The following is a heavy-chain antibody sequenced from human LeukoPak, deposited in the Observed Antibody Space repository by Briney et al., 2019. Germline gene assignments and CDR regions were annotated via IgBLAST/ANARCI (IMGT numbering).Heavy chain of an antibody. CDR1: GGSISSYY. J-gene: IGHJ5*02. CDR3: AKDDWATNCFDP. Sequence: SETLSLTCTVSGGSISSYYWNWIRQPPGKGLEWIGYIYYSGSTNYNPSLKSRVTISVDTSKNQFSLKLTSLTAADTAVYYCAKDDWATNCFDPWGQGTLVTVSS. CDR2: IYYSGST. D-gene: IGHD3-9*01. V-gene: IGHV4-59*01.